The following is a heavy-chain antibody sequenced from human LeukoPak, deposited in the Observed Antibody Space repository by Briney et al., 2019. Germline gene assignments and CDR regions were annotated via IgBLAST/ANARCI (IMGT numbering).Heavy chain of an antibody. J-gene: IGHJ6*03. CDR3: ARSAIDV. V-gene: IGHV4-59*10. Sequence: SETLSLTCAVYGGSFSDYYWTWIRQSAGKGLEWIGRVHVSEPTNYNPSLKSRVTLSIDPSKNQFSLKLRSVTAADTAVYYCARSAIDVWGKGTTVTVSS. CDR1: GGSFSDYY. CDR2: VHVSEPT.